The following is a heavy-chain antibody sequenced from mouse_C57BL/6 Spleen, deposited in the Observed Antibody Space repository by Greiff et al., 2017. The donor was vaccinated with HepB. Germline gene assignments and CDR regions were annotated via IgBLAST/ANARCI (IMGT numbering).Heavy chain of an antibody. CDR1: GYAFSSYW. Sequence: QVQLQQSGAELVKPGASVKISCKASGYAFSSYWMNWVKQRPGKGLEWIGQIYPGDGDTNYNGKFKGKATLTADKSSSTAYMQLSSLTSEDSAVYFCARGITTVENWYFDVWGTGTTVTASS. CDR2: IYPGDGDT. CDR3: ARGITTVENWYFDV. D-gene: IGHD1-1*01. V-gene: IGHV1-80*01. J-gene: IGHJ1*03.